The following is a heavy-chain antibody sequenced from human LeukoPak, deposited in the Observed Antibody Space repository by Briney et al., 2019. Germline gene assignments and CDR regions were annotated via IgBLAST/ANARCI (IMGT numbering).Heavy chain of an antibody. Sequence: PGRSLRLSCAASGFTFSGYGMHWVRQAPGKGLEWVALIWYDRSSKYYANSVKGRFTISRDNAKKTLYLQMDSLRDEDTAVYYCARSDYGTGRYAFYFDYWGQGTQVTVSS. CDR2: IWYDRSSK. CDR1: GFTFSGYG. J-gene: IGHJ4*02. D-gene: IGHD3-10*01. V-gene: IGHV3-33*01. CDR3: ARSDYGTGRYAFYFDY.